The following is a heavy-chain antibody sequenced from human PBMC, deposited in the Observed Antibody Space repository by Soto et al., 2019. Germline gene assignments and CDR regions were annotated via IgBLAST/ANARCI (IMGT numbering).Heavy chain of an antibody. CDR3: ARDAYRATTFTTDYSYYAMDV. J-gene: IGHJ6*02. CDR2: ISTRGGYI. Sequence: GGSLRLSCAASGFTFSGYTVNWVRQAPGKGLEWVSSISTRGGYIFYADSVKGRFTISRDNAKNSLYLQLNSLRAEDTAVYYCARDAYRATTFTTDYSYYAMDVWGQGTTVTVSS. D-gene: IGHD1-1*01. CDR1: GFTFSGYT. V-gene: IGHV3-21*01.